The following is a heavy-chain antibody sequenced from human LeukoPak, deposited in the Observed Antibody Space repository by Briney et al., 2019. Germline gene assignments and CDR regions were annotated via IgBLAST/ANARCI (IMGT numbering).Heavy chain of an antibody. D-gene: IGHD2-2*01. CDR2: IYYSGST. J-gene: IGHJ5*02. CDR3: ARAPTYHIVVGIPGGWFDP. CDR1: GGSISSGGYY. Sequence: PSETLSLTCTVSGGSISSGGYYWSWIRQHPGKGLEWIGYIYYSGSTYYNPSLKSRVTISVDTSKNQFSLKLSSVTAADTAVYYCARAPTYHIVVGIPGGWFDPWGQGTLVTVSS. V-gene: IGHV4-31*03.